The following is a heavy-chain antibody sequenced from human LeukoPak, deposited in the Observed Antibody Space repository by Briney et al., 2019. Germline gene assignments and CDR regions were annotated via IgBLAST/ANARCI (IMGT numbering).Heavy chain of an antibody. CDR1: GGSFSGYY. D-gene: IGHD2-2*01. CDR2: INHSGST. J-gene: IGHJ6*02. V-gene: IGHV4-34*01. CDR3: ARTRDANAYYYYYGMDV. Sequence: PSETLSLTCAVYGGSFSGYYWSWIRQPPGKGLEWIGEINHSGSTYYNPSLKSRVTISVDTSKNQFSLKLSSVTAADTAVYYCARTRDANAYYYYYGMDVWGQGTTVTVSS.